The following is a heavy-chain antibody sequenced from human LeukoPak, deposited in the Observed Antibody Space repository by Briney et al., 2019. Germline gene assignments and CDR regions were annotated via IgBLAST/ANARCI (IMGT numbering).Heavy chain of an antibody. Sequence: WGSLRLSCAASGFTFTNYNMNWVRQAPGKGLEWLSSISGSSSYMYYADSVKGRFTISRDNAKNLLYVHMNSLRAEDTAVYYCARYPPGRGGLDIWGQGTMVTVSS. CDR1: GFTFTNYN. J-gene: IGHJ3*02. CDR3: ARYPPGRGGLDI. CDR2: ISGSSSYM. D-gene: IGHD2-8*02. V-gene: IGHV3-21*01.